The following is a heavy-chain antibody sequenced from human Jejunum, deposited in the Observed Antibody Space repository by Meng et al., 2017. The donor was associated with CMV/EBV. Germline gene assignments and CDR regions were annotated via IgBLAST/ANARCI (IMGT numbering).Heavy chain of an antibody. CDR3: ARDLGADNYHP. J-gene: IGHJ5*02. CDR2: MNPNSGNT. Sequence: CKASGYTFTSYDINWVRQATGQGLEWMGWMNPNSGNTGYAQKFQDRVTMTRNTSISTAYMELSSLRSDDTAVYYCARDLGADNYHPWGQGTLVTVSS. CDR1: GYTFTSYD. V-gene: IGHV1-8*01. D-gene: IGHD4-11*01.